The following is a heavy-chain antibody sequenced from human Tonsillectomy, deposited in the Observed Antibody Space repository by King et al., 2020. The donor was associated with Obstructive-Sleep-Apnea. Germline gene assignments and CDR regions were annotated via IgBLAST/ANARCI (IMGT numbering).Heavy chain of an antibody. J-gene: IGHJ4*02. V-gene: IGHV4-39*07. CDR3: ARRLLLASEHYFDY. D-gene: IGHD2/OR15-2a*01. Sequence: LQLQESGPGLVKPSETMSLTCTVSGGSISSSSYYWGWIRQPPGKGLEGIGGIYYSGGTYYNPSRTRRVTISVGTSKNQFSLKLSSVTAADTCVYYCARRLLLASEHYFDYWGQGTLVTVSS. CDR2: IYYSGGT. CDR1: GGSISSSSYY.